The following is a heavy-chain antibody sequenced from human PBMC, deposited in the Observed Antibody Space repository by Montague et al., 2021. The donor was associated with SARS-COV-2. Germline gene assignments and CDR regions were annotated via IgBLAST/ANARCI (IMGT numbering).Heavy chain of an antibody. D-gene: IGHD2-8*01. V-gene: IGHV4-39*01. CDR3: ARQLPSYCATNKCYRNYFDG. Sequence: SETLSLTCTVSGGSISIPYCYWGWLRQSPGQGWDWIGSITCTARTYYNPSLRSRVSFSMATSKNHFSLSLISVTVADTAVYFCARQLPSYCATNKCYRNYFDGWGQGTLVTVSS. CDR1: GGSISIPYCY. J-gene: IGHJ4*02. CDR2: ITCTART.